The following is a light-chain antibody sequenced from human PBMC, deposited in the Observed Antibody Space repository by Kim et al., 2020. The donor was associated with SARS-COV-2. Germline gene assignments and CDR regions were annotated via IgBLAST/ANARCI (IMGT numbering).Light chain of an antibody. V-gene: IGKV1-5*01. CDR1: QSISSW. Sequence: GDRVTITCRASQSISSWLAWYQQKPGKAPKLLIYDSSSLESGVPSRFSGSGSGTEFTLTISSLQPDDFATYYCQQYNSYPWTFGQGTKVDIK. CDR2: DSS. CDR3: QQYNSYPWT. J-gene: IGKJ1*01.